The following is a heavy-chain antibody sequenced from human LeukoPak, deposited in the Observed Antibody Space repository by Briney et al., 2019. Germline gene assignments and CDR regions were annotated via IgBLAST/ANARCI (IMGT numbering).Heavy chain of an antibody. V-gene: IGHV4-34*01. CDR1: GGSFSGYY. Sequence: SETLSLTCAVYGGSFSGYYWSWIRQPPGKGLEWIGEINHSGSTNYNPSLKSRVTISVDTSKNQFSLKLSSVTAADTAVYYCAGKYYDFWSGYTADYWGQGTLVTVSS. CDR3: AGKYYDFWSGYTADY. J-gene: IGHJ4*02. D-gene: IGHD3-3*01. CDR2: INHSGST.